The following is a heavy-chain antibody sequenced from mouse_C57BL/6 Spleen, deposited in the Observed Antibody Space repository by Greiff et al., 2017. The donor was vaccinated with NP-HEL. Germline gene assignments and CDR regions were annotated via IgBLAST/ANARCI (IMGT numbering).Heavy chain of an antibody. CDR3: TRYVEVTDYYAMDY. CDR2: IDPETGGT. J-gene: IGHJ4*01. CDR1: GYTFTDYE. D-gene: IGHD2-2*01. Sequence: QVQLQQSGAELVRPGASVTLSCKASGYTFTDYEMHWVKQTPVHGLEWIGAIDPETGGTAYNQKFKGKAILTADNSTSTAYMELHSLTSEDSAVYYYTRYVEVTDYYAMDYWGQGTSVTVAS. V-gene: IGHV1-15*01.